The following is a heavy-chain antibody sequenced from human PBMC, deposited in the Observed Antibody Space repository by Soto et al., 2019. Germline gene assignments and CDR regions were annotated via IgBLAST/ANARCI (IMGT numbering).Heavy chain of an antibody. CDR2: FDPEDGET. CDR3: ATGGSSRSGAGYYYYMDV. V-gene: IGHV1-24*01. CDR1: GYTLTELS. J-gene: IGHJ6*03. D-gene: IGHD6-13*01. Sequence: ASVKVSCKVSGYTLTELSMHWARQAPGKGLEWMGGFDPEDGETIYAQKFQGRVTMTEDTSTDTAYMELSSLRSEDTAVYYCATGGSSRSGAGYYYYMDVWGKGTTVTVSS.